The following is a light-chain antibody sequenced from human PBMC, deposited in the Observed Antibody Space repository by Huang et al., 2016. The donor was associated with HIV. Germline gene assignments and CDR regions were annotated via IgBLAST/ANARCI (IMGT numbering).Light chain of an antibody. CDR2: STS. CDR1: QGIGTW. CDR3: QQANSFPYT. Sequence: DIQLTQSPSSWSASVGDRVTITCRASQGIGTWLAWYQQKPGKAPKLLIYSTSSLQSGVPARFSGSGSGADFTLTISSLQPEDFATYYCQQANSFPYTFGQGTKLEIK. J-gene: IGKJ2*01. V-gene: IGKV1-12*01.